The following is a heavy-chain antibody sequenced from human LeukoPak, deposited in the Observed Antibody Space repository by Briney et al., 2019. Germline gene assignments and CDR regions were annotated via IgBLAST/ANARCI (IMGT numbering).Heavy chain of an antibody. CDR1: GYTFTSYY. Sequence: ASVKVSCKASGYTFTSYYMHWVRQAPGQGLEWMGIINPSGGSTSYAQKFQGRVTMTRDTSTSTVYMELSSLRSEDTAVYYCVRGVRVDYGDYGWFDPWGQGTLVTVYS. CDR3: VRGVRVDYGDYGWFDP. V-gene: IGHV1-46*01. CDR2: INPSGGST. J-gene: IGHJ5*02. D-gene: IGHD4-17*01.